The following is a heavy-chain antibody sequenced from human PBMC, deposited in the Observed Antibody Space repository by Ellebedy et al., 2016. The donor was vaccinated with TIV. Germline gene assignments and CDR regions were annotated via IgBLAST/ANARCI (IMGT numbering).Heavy chain of an antibody. Sequence: GESLKISCTASGFTVSSNYMNWVRQAPGKGLEWVSVIYSGGNTYYADSVKGRFTISRDNSKNTVYLQMNSLRAEDTAVYYCAREVYSRTWYDCWGQGTLVTVSS. J-gene: IGHJ5*01. V-gene: IGHV3-53*01. CDR3: AREVYSRTWYDC. CDR1: GFTVSSNY. CDR2: IYSGGNT. D-gene: IGHD4-11*01.